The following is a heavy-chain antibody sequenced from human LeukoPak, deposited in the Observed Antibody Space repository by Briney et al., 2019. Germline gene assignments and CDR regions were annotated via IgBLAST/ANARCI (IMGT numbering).Heavy chain of an antibody. J-gene: IGHJ4*02. CDR1: GFTFSDYG. V-gene: IGHV3-33*01. Sequence: GRSLRLSCAASGFTFSDYGIHWVRQAPGQGLEWVALIWYDGSKKYYADSVKGRFTISRDNTKNTLYLQLNSLRADDTAVYYCARAHSSSSTFDLWGQGTLVTGSS. D-gene: IGHD6-6*01. CDR3: ARAHSSSSTFDL. CDR2: IWYDGSKK.